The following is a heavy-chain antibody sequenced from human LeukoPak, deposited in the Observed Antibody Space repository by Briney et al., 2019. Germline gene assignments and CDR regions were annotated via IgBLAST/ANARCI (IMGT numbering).Heavy chain of an antibody. Sequence: ASVKVSCKASGYTFTSYGISWVRQAPGQGLEWMGWISAYNGNTSCAQKLQGRVTMTTDTSTSTAYMELRSLRSDDTAVYYCARVEVPRGNGWWWYYGSGSEGYYFDYWGQGTLVTVSS. V-gene: IGHV1-18*01. D-gene: IGHD3-10*01. J-gene: IGHJ4*02. CDR1: GYTFTSYG. CDR2: ISAYNGNT. CDR3: ARVEVPRGNGWWWYYGSGSEGYYFDY.